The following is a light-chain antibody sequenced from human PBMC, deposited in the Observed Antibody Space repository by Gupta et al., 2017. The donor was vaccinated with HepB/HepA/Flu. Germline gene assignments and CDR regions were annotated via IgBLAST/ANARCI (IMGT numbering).Light chain of an antibody. CDR3: QQRSDWLLT. CDR2: DAS. CDR1: QSVSSY. Sequence: ELVLTQSPATLSLSPGERATLSCRASQSVSSYLAWYQQKPGQAPRLLIYDASNRATGLPARFSGSGSGTDFTLTISSLESEDFAVYYCQQRSDWLLTFGGGTKVEIK. V-gene: IGKV3-11*01. J-gene: IGKJ4*01.